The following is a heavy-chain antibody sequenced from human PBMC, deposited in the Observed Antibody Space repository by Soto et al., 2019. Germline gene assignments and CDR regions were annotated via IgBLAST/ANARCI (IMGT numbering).Heavy chain of an antibody. V-gene: IGHV3-21*01. CDR3: VRARSNDRRPDY. CDR1: GFTFSLYS. J-gene: IGHJ4*02. CDR2: ITSSSSYI. Sequence: PGGSLRLSCAASGFTFSLYSMIWVRQAPGKGLEWVASITSSSSYIYYEDSLKGRFTISRDNAKNSLFLQLDSLRAEDTAVYFCVRARSNDRRPDYWGQGTLGTVS. D-gene: IGHD3-22*01.